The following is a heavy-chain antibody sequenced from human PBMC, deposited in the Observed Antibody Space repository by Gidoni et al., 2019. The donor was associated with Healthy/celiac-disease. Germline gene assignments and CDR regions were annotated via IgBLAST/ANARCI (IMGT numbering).Heavy chain of an antibody. Sequence: EVQLVESGGGLVKPGGSLSLSCAASGFTFSSYRMNWGRQAPGKGLEWVSAISSSSSYIYYADSVKGRFTISRDNAKNSLYLQMNSLRAEDTAVYYCARDPAVTPTWTFGWFDPWGQGTLVTVSS. CDR1: GFTFSSYR. J-gene: IGHJ5*02. CDR2: ISSSSSYI. CDR3: ARDPAVTPTWTFGWFDP. V-gene: IGHV3-21*01. D-gene: IGHD3-10*01.